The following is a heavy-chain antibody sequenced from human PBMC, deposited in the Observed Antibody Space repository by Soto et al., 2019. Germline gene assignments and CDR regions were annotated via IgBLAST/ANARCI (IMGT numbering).Heavy chain of an antibody. D-gene: IGHD3-3*01. Sequence: XGSLRLTCAASGLSFGDDTMHWVRQAPGKGLEWVAVITYDGSTKFYADSVRGRFTISRDNSKSTLYLQMASLISKDTAVYYCARDVGTQMDFWSTSGMDVWGQGTTVTVSS. CDR3: ARDVGTQMDFWSTSGMDV. V-gene: IGHV3-30-3*01. CDR1: GLSFGDDT. J-gene: IGHJ6*02. CDR2: ITYDGSTK.